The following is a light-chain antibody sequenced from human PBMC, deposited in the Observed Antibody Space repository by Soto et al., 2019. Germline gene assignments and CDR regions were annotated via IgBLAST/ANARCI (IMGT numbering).Light chain of an antibody. CDR3: QQYNNWPLT. Sequence: EIVMTQSPATLSVSPGERATLSCRASQSVSSNLAWYQQRPGQAPRLLIYAASTRATGIPASFSGSGSGTEFTLTISSLQSEDSAAYYCQQYNNWPLTFGGGTNVEIK. V-gene: IGKV3-15*01. CDR2: AAS. J-gene: IGKJ4*01. CDR1: QSVSSN.